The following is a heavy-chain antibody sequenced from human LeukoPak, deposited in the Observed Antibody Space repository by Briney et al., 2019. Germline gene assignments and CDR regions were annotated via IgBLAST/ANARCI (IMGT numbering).Heavy chain of an antibody. CDR1: GLPIADFA. V-gene: IGHV3-43*02. J-gene: IGHJ4*02. CDR3: AKESGKFDY. CDR2: ISGDGVST. Sequence: GGSLRLSCVASGLPIADFAMHCVRRAPARGLEWVFLISGDGVSTFYADSVKGRFSISRDNSKNSLYLEMNSLRTEDAAMYYCAKESGKFDYWGQGTLVAVSS.